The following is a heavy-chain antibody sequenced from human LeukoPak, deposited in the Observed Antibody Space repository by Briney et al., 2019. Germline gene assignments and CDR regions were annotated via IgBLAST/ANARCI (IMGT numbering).Heavy chain of an antibody. J-gene: IGHJ3*02. Sequence: GGSLRLSCAASGFTFSSYSMNWVRQAPGKGLEWVSSISTSSSYIYYAHSVKGRFTISRDNAKNSLYLQMNSLRAEDTAMYYCAKDRSAPHMLWNAFDIWGQGTMVTVSS. CDR1: GFTFSSYS. CDR3: AKDRSAPHMLWNAFDI. D-gene: IGHD2-8*01. CDR2: ISTSSSYI. V-gene: IGHV3-21*01.